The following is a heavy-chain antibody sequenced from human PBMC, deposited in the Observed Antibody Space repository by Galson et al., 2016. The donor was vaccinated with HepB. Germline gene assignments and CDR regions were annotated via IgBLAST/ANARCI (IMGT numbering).Heavy chain of an antibody. CDR3: ARDPRKIRYQLLEIYYYYYAMDV. J-gene: IGHJ6*02. D-gene: IGHD2-2*01. Sequence: SVKVSCKASGYTFTTYGISWVRQAPGQGLEWMGWISAYNGNTNYAQKLPGRVTMTTDTSTSTAYMELRSLRPDDTAVYYCARDPRKIRYQLLEIYYYYYAMDVWGQGTTVTVSS. CDR1: GYTFTTYG. CDR2: ISAYNGNT. V-gene: IGHV1-18*01.